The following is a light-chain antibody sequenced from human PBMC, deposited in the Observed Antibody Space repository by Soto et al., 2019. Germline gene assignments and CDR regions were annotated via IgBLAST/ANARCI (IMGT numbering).Light chain of an antibody. J-gene: IGKJ1*01. CDR3: QQYNSYSRA. V-gene: IGKV1-5*03. CDR2: KAS. CDR1: QSISNW. Sequence: DIQMTQSPSTLSASVGDRVTITCRASQSISNWLAWYQQKPGKAPKLLIYKASSLESGVPSRFSGSGSGTEVPLTISSLQPDDFATYYCQQYNSYSRAFGQGTKVEIK.